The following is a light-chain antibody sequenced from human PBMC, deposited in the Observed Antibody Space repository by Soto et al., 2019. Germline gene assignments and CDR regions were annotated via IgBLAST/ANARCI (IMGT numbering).Light chain of an antibody. CDR2: DAS. CDR1: QGIDSY. Sequence: DIQMTQAPSSVSASVGDRVSITWRASQGIDSYLAWYQQRPGKAPKLLIYDASNLETGVPSRFSGSGSGTDFTFTISSLQPEDIATYYCQQYSHLITFGQGTRLEI. J-gene: IGKJ5*01. CDR3: QQYSHLIT. V-gene: IGKV1-33*01.